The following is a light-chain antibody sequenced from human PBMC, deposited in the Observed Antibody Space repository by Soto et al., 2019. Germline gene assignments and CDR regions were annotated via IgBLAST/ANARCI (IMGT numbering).Light chain of an antibody. CDR2: GAS. CDR3: QQFNAYPLT. Sequence: DIQLTQSPSFLSASVGDRVTISCRASQGISDYLAWYQQKPGKAPKLLIYGASTLQSGVPSRFSGSASGTEFTLTISSLQPEDFATYFYQQFNAYPLTFGGGTNLEIK. CDR1: QGISDY. J-gene: IGKJ4*01. V-gene: IGKV1-9*01.